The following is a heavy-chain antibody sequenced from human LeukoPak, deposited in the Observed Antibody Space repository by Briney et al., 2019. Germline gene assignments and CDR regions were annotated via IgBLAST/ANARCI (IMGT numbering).Heavy chain of an antibody. CDR3: ARAKQGDDFWSGYYYYCYYMDV. Sequence: GGSLRLSCAASGFTFSSYSMNWVRQAPGKGPEWVSYISSSSSTIYYADSVKGRFTISRDNAKNSLYLQMNSLRAEDTAVYYCARAKQGDDFWSGYYYYCYYMDVWGKGTTVTVSS. D-gene: IGHD3-3*01. V-gene: IGHV3-48*01. J-gene: IGHJ6*03. CDR2: ISSSSSTI. CDR1: GFTFSSYS.